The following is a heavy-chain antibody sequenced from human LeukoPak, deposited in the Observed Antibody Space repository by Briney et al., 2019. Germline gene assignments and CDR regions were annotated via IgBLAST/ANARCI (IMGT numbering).Heavy chain of an antibody. CDR3: ARLNSGYYLYYFDY. CDR2: IYYNGNT. D-gene: IGHD5-12*01. J-gene: IGHJ4*02. V-gene: IGHV4-59*01. Sequence: SETLSLTCTVSGGSISNAYWSWIRQPPGKGPEWIGYIYYNGNTDYNPSLRSRVTISVDMSNNQFSLKLSSVTAADTAVYYCARLNSGYYLYYFDYWGQGTLVTVSS. CDR1: GGSISNAY.